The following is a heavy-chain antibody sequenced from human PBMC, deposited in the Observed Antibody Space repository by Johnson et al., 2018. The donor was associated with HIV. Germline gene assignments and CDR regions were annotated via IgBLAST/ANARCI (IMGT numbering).Heavy chain of an antibody. V-gene: IGHV3-20*04. CDR2: ISTSGATI. CDR3: SKDLNPLTTLDAFAI. CDR1: GFTFDDYG. Sequence: VQLVESGGGVVRPGGSLRLSCAASGFTFDDYGMSWVRQAPGKGLEWLSYISTSGATIYYADSVKGRFTISRDNAKNSLYLQMNSLRAEDTAFYYCSKDLNPLTTLDAFAIWGKGTMVTVSS. D-gene: IGHD4-11*01. J-gene: IGHJ3*02.